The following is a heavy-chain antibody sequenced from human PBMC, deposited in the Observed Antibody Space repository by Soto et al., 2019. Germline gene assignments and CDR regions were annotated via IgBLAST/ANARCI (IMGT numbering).Heavy chain of an antibody. CDR2: ISAYNGNT. CDR3: ARVPSGWYSPDY. Sequence: ASVKVSCKASGYTFTSYGINWVRQAPGQGLEWMGWISAYNGNTNYAQKLQGRVTMTTDTSTSTAYMELRSLRSDDTAVYYCARVPSGWYSPDYWGQGTLVTVSS. D-gene: IGHD6-19*01. CDR1: GYTFTSYG. J-gene: IGHJ4*02. V-gene: IGHV1-18*01.